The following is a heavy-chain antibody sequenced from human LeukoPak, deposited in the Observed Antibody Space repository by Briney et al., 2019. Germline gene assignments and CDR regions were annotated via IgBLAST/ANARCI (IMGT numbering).Heavy chain of an antibody. Sequence: GGSLRLSCAASGFTFSSYAMHWVRQAPGKGLEWVAVIWYDGSNKYYADSVKGRFTISRDNSKNTLYLQMNSLRAEDTAVYYCARASSGYLNWGQGSLVTVSS. CDR3: ARASSGYLN. D-gene: IGHD3-22*01. J-gene: IGHJ4*02. CDR1: GFTFSSYA. V-gene: IGHV3-33*08. CDR2: IWYDGSNK.